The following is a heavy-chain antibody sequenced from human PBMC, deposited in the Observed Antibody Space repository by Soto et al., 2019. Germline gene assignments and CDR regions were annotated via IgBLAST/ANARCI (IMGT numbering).Heavy chain of an antibody. CDR3: ARDGYDGSGSPYPAF. CDR1: GASMSEYF. V-gene: IGHV4-59*01. D-gene: IGHD3-10*01. Sequence: SETLSLTCTVSGASMSEYFWSWIRQSPGKGLEWIGYIYYLGSTDYNPSLKSRVTISVDTSKRQFTLRLTSVTAADTAVYYCARDGYDGSGSPYPAFWGPGTQVTV. CDR2: IYYLGST. J-gene: IGHJ4*02.